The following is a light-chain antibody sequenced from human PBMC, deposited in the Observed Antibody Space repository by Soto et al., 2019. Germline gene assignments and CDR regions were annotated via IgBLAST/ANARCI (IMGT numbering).Light chain of an antibody. CDR2: DAS. Sequence: EIVMTQSPATLSVSPGERATLSCRASQSVSINLAWYQQKPGQAPRLLIYDASTRATGIPAKFSGSGSGTEFTLTISSLQSEDFAVYYCQQYNTWPPVTFGQGTRLEIK. V-gene: IGKV3-15*01. CDR3: QQYNTWPPVT. J-gene: IGKJ5*01. CDR1: QSVSIN.